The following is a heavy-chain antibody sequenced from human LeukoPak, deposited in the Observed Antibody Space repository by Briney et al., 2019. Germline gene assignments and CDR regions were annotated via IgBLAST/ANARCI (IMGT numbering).Heavy chain of an antibody. V-gene: IGHV3-53*01. CDR2: IYSGGST. Sequence: GGSLRLSCAASGFTFSSNYMSWVRQAPGKGLEWVSVIYSGGSTYYADSVRGRFTISRDNSKNTLYLQMNTLGAEDTAVYYCARVSYYDSSGYYFLSYVDYWGQGTLVTVSS. D-gene: IGHD3-22*01. J-gene: IGHJ4*02. CDR1: GFTFSSNY. CDR3: ARVSYYDSSGYYFLSYVDY.